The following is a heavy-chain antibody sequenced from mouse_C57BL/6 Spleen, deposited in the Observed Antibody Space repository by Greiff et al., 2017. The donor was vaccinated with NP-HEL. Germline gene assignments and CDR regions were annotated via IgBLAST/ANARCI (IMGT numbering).Heavy chain of an antibody. Sequence: VQLQQSGPELVKPGASVKISCKASGYTFTDYYMNWVKQSHGKSLEWIGDINPNNGGTSYNQKFKGKATLTVDKSSSTAYMELRSLTSEDSAVYYCAREGNSPWFAYWGQGTLVTVSA. CDR2: INPNNGGT. CDR3: AREGNSPWFAY. CDR1: GYTFTDYY. V-gene: IGHV1-26*01. J-gene: IGHJ3*01.